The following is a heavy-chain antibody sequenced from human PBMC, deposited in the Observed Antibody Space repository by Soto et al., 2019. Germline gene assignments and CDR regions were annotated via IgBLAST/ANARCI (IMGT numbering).Heavy chain of an antibody. V-gene: IGHV3-48*01. J-gene: IGHJ4*02. Sequence: EVQLVESGGGLVQPGGSLRLSCAASRFIFTNYHMDWVRQAPGKGLEWVSYISRSGSYIYYADSVKGRFTVSRDNAKNSLYLQTNSLRAEDTAVYYCASDPPRHSSSSSFAYWGQGSLVIVSS. D-gene: IGHD6-6*01. CDR1: RFIFTNYH. CDR3: ASDPPRHSSSSSFAY. CDR2: ISRSGSYI.